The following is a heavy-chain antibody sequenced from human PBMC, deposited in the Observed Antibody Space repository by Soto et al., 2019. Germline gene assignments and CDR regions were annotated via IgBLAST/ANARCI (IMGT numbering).Heavy chain of an antibody. CDR3: ASALETGDY. J-gene: IGHJ4*02. CDR1: GFTFSNYG. Sequence: QVQLVESGGGVVQPGRSLRLSCAASGFTFSNYGMHWVRQAPGKGPEWVAVIWYDGSNKYYADSVKGRFTISRDNSKNTMYLQMNSMRAEDKAVYYCASALETGDYWGQGTLVTVSS. D-gene: IGHD3-10*01. V-gene: IGHV3-33*01. CDR2: IWYDGSNK.